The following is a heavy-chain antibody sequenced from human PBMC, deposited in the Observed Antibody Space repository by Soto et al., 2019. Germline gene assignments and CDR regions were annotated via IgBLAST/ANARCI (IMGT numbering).Heavy chain of an antibody. J-gene: IGHJ3*01. CDR1: GGTFDSYS. D-gene: IGHD3-10*01. CDR2: VAPIFAFS. Sequence: QVQLVQSGAEVKKPGSSVRVSCKASGGTFDSYSISWVRQAPGQGPEWVGKVAPIFAFSRYAPKFQGRGKIISDKTTSKAYLDISGMTYEDTAVYYCATGALGGRLQLVRDAFDFWGQGTMVTVTS. CDR3: ATGALGGRLQLVRDAFDF. V-gene: IGHV1-69*02.